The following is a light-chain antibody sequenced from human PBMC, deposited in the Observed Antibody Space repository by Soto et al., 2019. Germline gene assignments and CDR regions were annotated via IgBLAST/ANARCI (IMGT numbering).Light chain of an antibody. V-gene: IGLV2-14*01. CDR2: EVS. CDR3: GSKTRSNTLV. CDR1: SSDVGGYNF. J-gene: IGLJ3*02. Sequence: QSALTQPASVSGSLGQSITISCTGTSSDVGGYNFVSWYQQHPGTAPKLMLYEVSNRPSGVSYRFSGSKSGSTDSLTISGLQPEDEADYYCGSKTRSNTLVFGGGTKVTVL.